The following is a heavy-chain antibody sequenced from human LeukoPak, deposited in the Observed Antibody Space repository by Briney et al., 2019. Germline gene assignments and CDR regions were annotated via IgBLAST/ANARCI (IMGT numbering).Heavy chain of an antibody. J-gene: IGHJ4*02. CDR3: TRGAAPQAY. D-gene: IGHD2-15*01. Sequence: GGSLRLSCAASGFTFSSDWMHWVRQAPGKGLVWVSRINGDGSTTAYADSVKGRFTISRDNAKNTLYLQMNSLRAEDTAVYYCTRGAAPQAYWGQGTLVTVSS. V-gene: IGHV3-74*01. CDR2: INGDGSTT. CDR1: GFTFSSDW.